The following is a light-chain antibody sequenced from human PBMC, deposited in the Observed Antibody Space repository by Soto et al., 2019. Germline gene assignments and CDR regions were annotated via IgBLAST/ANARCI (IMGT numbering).Light chain of an antibody. CDR3: SSYTSSSTLYV. CDR2: DVS. V-gene: IGLV2-14*01. Sequence: LTQPASVSGSPGQSITISCTGTSSDVGGYNYVSWYQQHPGKAPKLMIYDVSNRPSGVSNRFSGSKSGNTASLTISGLQAEDEADYYCSSYTSSSTLYVFGTGTKVTVL. CDR1: SSDVGGYNY. J-gene: IGLJ1*01.